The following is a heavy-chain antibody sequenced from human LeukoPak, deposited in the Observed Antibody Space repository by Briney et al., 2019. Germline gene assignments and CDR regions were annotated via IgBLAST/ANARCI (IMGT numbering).Heavy chain of an antibody. D-gene: IGHD2-15*01. CDR3: AKEGGLGYCSLTTCALAH. CDR1: GFTVSGNY. J-gene: IGHJ4*02. Sequence: GGSLRLSCAASGFTVSGNYMSWVRQAPGKGLEWVAGIRIDGVTDFTDSVKGRFTISRDDSKNTLYLQMRSLRAEDTAVYSCAKEGGLGYCSLTTCALAHWGQGTPVTVSS. V-gene: IGHV3-53*01. CDR2: IRIDGVT.